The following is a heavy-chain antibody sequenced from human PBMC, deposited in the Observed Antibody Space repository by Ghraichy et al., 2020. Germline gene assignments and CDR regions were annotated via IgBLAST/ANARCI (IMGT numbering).Heavy chain of an antibody. CDR3: ASFLGAAGENYFFYGMDV. V-gene: IGHV1-2*02. J-gene: IGHJ6*02. CDR1: GYTFTAYY. CDR2: INPKSGGT. D-gene: IGHD6-13*01. Sequence: ASVKVSCKASGYTFTAYYMQWVRQAPGQGLEWMGWINPKSGGTNYAQKFQGRVALTRDTSINTAYMELNRLTSDDTAVYYCASFLGAAGENYFFYGMDVWGQGTTFTVSS.